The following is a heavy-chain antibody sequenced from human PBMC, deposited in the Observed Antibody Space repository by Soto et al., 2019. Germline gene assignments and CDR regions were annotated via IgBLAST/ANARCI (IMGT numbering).Heavy chain of an antibody. CDR2: IYHSGST. CDR1: GGSISSGGYS. Sequence: QLQLQESGSGLVKPSQTLSLTCAVSGGSISSGGYSWSWIRQPPGKGLEWSGYIYHSGSTYYNPSLKRRVTISVDRSKNQFSLKLRSVTAADTAVYYCARINFDYYDSSGYSRWFDPWGQGTLVTVSS. J-gene: IGHJ5*02. D-gene: IGHD3-22*01. CDR3: ARINFDYYDSSGYSRWFDP. V-gene: IGHV4-30-2*01.